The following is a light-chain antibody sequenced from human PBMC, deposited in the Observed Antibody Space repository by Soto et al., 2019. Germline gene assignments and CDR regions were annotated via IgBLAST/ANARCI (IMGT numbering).Light chain of an antibody. J-gene: IGKJ5*01. V-gene: IGKV3D-20*02. CDR2: GAS. CDR3: QQRSNWPPT. CDR1: QSVMSNY. Sequence: EIVLTQSPGTQSLSPGERATLSCRASQSVMSNYVAWYHQKPGQAPRLLISGASTRAAGIPDRFSGSGSGTDFTLTISSLEPEDFAVYYCQQRSNWPPTFGQGTRLEIK.